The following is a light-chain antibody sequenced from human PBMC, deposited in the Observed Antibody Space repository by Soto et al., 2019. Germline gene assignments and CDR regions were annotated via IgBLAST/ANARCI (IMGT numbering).Light chain of an antibody. Sequence: QSVLTRPASVSGAAGEAITISCTGTSSDVGGYKYVSWYQQHPGKAPKLLIYTVNNRPSGVSNRFSGSKSGNTASLTISGLQAEDEADYYCSSYTSSSSYVFGTGTKVTVL. CDR3: SSYTSSSSYV. V-gene: IGLV2-14*03. CDR2: TVN. CDR1: SSDVGGYKY. J-gene: IGLJ1*01.